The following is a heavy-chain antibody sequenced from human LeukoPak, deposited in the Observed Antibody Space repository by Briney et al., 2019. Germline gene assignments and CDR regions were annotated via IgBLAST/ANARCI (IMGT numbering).Heavy chain of an antibody. CDR2: ISSSSSTI. D-gene: IGHD1-26*01. V-gene: IGHV3-11*04. CDR1: GGSISSST. CDR3: ARDSWEPISR. Sequence: LSLTCTVSGGSISSSTYYWGWIRQPPGKGLEWVSYISSSSSTIYYADSVKGRFTISRDNAKNSLYLQMNSLRAEDTAVYYCARDSWEPISRWGQGTLVTVSS. J-gene: IGHJ4*02.